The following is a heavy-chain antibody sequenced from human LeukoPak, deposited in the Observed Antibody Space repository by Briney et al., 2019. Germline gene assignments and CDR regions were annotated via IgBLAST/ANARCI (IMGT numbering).Heavy chain of an antibody. CDR2: IIPILGIA. J-gene: IGHJ4*02. CDR1: GGTFSSYT. V-gene: IGHV1-69*02. CDR3: AKLLGYCSSTSCQRMGGLDDY. D-gene: IGHD2-2*01. Sequence: ASVKVSCKXSGGTFSSYTISWVRQAPGQGLEWMGRIIPILGIANYAQKFQGRVTITADKSTSTAYMELSSLRSEDTAVYYCAKLLGYCSSTSCQRMGGLDDYWGQGTLATVSS.